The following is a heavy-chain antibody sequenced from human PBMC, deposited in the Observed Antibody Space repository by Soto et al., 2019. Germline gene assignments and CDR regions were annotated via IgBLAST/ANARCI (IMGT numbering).Heavy chain of an antibody. CDR2: INWNGGST. Sequence: PGGSLRLSCAASGFTFDDYGMSWVRQAPGKGLEWVSGINWNGGSTGYADSVKGRFTISRDNAKNSLYLQMNSLRAEDTASYYCARDRLGGYCSSTSCPGSGFDPWGQGTLVTVSS. D-gene: IGHD2-2*01. V-gene: IGHV3-20*04. CDR1: GFTFDDYG. CDR3: ARDRLGGYCSSTSCPGSGFDP. J-gene: IGHJ5*02.